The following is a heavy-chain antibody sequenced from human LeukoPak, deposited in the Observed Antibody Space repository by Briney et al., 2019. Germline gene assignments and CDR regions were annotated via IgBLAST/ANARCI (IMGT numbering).Heavy chain of an antibody. CDR2: IYYSGST. Sequence: PSETLSLTCTVSGGSISSYYWSWIRQPPGKGLEWIGYIYYSGSTNYNPSLKSRVTISVDTSKNQFSLKLSSVTAADTAVYYCARDGASWLTRGFDYWGQGTLVTVSS. D-gene: IGHD6-13*01. V-gene: IGHV4-59*01. CDR1: GGSISSYY. CDR3: ARDGASWLTRGFDY. J-gene: IGHJ4*02.